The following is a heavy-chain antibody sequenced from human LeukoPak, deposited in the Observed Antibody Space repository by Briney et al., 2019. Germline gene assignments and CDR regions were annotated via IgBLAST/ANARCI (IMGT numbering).Heavy chain of an antibody. Sequence: GGSLRLSCAASGFTFSDSAMHWVRQAPGKGLEWVAFIRYDGSNKYYADSVKGRFTISRDNSKNTLYLQMNSLRAEDTAVYYCANVGDYRWGQGTLVTVSS. CDR1: GFTFSDSA. J-gene: IGHJ5*02. V-gene: IGHV3-30*02. CDR3: ANVGDYR. CDR2: IRYDGSNK. D-gene: IGHD4-17*01.